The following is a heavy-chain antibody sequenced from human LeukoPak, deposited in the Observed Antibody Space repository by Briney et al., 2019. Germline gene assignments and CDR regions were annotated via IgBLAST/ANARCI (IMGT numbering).Heavy chain of an antibody. CDR2: IKQDGSAK. D-gene: IGHD2-2*01. CDR1: GFTFSSYW. V-gene: IGHV3-7*01. CDR3: AKDLPAAYFDY. Sequence: GGSLRLSCAASGFTFSSYWMSWVRQAPGKGLEWVANIKQDGSAKYYVDSVKGRFTISRDNSRTTLHLQMNSLRAEDTAVYHCAKDLPAAYFDYWGQGTLVTVSS. J-gene: IGHJ4*02.